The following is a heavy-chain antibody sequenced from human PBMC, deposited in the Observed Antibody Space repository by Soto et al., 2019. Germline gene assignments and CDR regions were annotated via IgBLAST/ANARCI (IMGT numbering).Heavy chain of an antibody. D-gene: IGHD3-9*01. J-gene: IGHJ2*01. CDR2: IYYSGST. Sequence: QLQLQESGPGLVKPSETLSLTCTVSGGSISSSIYYWGWIRQSPGKGLEWIGSIYYSGSTYYNPSLKRRISISVDTSKNQFSLKLSSVTAADTAVYYCARRGGPTYDISSRYWYFDLWGRGTLVTVSS. CDR1: GGSISSSIYY. CDR3: ARRGGPTYDISSRYWYFDL. V-gene: IGHV4-39*01.